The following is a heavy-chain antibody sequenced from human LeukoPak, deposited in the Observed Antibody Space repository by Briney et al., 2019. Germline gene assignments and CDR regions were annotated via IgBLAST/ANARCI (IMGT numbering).Heavy chain of an antibody. CDR2: ISCDGNNK. V-gene: IGHV3-30*03. Sequence: GGSLRLSCAASGFTFSRDSMNWVRQAPGKGLEWVAVISCDGNNKYYADSVKGRFTISRDNSKNTLYLQMNSLRAEDTAVYYCASRHDYGDIIYWGQGTLVTVSS. CDR3: ASRHDYGDIIY. CDR1: GFTFSRDS. D-gene: IGHD4-17*01. J-gene: IGHJ4*02.